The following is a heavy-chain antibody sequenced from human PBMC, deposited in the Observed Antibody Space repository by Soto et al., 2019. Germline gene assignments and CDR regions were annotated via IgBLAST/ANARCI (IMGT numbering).Heavy chain of an antibody. CDR2: INSDGVST. Sequence: EVQLVESGGGLVQPGGSLRLSCAASGFTFSAYWMHWVRQVPGKGLLWVSRINSDGVSTSYADSVKGRFTISRDNAKNTLFLQMNRLRAEDTAVYYCARDFYGDYGNYWGQGTLVTVSS. D-gene: IGHD4-17*01. V-gene: IGHV3-74*01. CDR3: ARDFYGDYGNY. CDR1: GFTFSAYW. J-gene: IGHJ4*02.